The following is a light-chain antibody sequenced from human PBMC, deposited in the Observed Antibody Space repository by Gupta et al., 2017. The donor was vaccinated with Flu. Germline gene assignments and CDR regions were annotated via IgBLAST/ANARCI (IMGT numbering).Light chain of an antibody. CDR3: ELSYSGSWV. Sequence: GTVTLTCGSSTGAGSSGDFRYWRQQKPAHVLRIVIYDSSNKPALTPARCSGSCRAGKAALTLSGAQAEDEDYYDCELSYSGSWVFGGGTKLTVL. CDR2: DSS. J-gene: IGLJ3*02. V-gene: IGLV7-46*01. CDR1: TGAGSSGDF.